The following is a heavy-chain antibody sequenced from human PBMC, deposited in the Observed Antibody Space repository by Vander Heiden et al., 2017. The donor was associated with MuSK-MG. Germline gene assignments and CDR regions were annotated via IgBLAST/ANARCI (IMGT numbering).Heavy chain of an antibody. CDR1: GGSISSSSYY. CDR2: IYYSGST. V-gene: IGHV4-39*07. CDR3: LREEFYDSTLG. J-gene: IGHJ4*02. D-gene: IGHD3-22*01. Sequence: QLQLQESGPGLVKPSETLSLTCTVSGGSISSSSYYWGWIRQPPGKGLEWIGSIYYSGSTYDIPSLKSRVTISVDTANHQFSTKISSVTAADTAVYYFLREEFYDSTLGWGQGTLVTVSS.